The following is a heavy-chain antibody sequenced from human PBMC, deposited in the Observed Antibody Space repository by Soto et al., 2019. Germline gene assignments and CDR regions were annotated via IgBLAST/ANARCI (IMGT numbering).Heavy chain of an antibody. Sequence: ASETLSLTCTVSGGSISSSSYYWGWIRQPPGKGLEWIGSIYYSGSTYYNPSLKSRVTISVDTSKNQFSLKLSSVTAADTAVYYFVGGDYYYGMDVWGQGTTVTVS. J-gene: IGHJ6*02. CDR1: GGSISSSSYY. V-gene: IGHV4-39*01. CDR2: IYYSGST. CDR3: VGGDYYYGMDV. D-gene: IGHD3-16*01.